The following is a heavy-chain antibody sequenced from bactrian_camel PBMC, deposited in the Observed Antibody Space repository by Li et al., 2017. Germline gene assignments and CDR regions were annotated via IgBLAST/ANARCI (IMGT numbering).Heavy chain of an antibody. CDR3: AARVARSGGYCIKAPRGSWADFGY. J-gene: IGHJ6*01. Sequence: HVQLVESGGGLVQPGGSLRLSCAASEYLYRANCMGWFRQAPGEEREGVAAIDSNGSTIYARSVKGRFTVSKDNAKNTLYLQMNSLKPEDTAIYSCAARVARSGGYCIKAPRGSWADFGYWGQGTQVTVS. CDR1: EYLYRANC. D-gene: IGHD2*01. V-gene: IGHV3S53*01. CDR2: IDSNGST.